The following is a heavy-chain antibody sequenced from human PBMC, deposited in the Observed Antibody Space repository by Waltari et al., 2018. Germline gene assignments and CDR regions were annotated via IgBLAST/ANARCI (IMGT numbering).Heavy chain of an antibody. Sequence: EVQLVESGGGLVQPGGSLILSCDASGFIFSANWMAWVRRAPGTGLEWVAGVKQDGGEQYYVDSVKGRFTISRDNAKNSLYLQMNGLRAEDTAVYYCARSAFWTFDYWGQGTLVTVSS. CDR3: ARSAFWTFDY. CDR2: VKQDGGEQ. CDR1: GFIFSANW. V-gene: IGHV3-7*01. J-gene: IGHJ4*02. D-gene: IGHD3-3*01.